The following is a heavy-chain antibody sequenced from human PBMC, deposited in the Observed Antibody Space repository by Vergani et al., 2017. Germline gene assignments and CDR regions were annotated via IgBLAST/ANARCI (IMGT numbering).Heavy chain of an antibody. CDR1: GFTFSSYE. D-gene: IGHD5-18*01. CDR3: ARDGGGYGDPFDP. J-gene: IGHJ5*02. Sequence: EVQLVESGGGLVQPGGSLRLSCAASGFTFSSYEMNWVRQAPGKGLEWVSYISSSGSTIYYADSVKGRFTISRDNAKNSLYLQMNSLRAEDTAVYYGARDGGGYGDPFDPWGQGTLVTVSS. V-gene: IGHV3-48*03. CDR2: ISSSGSTI.